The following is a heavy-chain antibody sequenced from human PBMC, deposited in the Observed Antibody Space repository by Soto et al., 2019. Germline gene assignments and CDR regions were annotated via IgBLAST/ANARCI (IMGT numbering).Heavy chain of an antibody. J-gene: IGHJ5*02. Sequence: ASVKVSCKASGYIFTRYAIHWVRQAPGQRLEWMGWINVGDGYTKYSQKFQGRVTLTRDTSASTAYMELSSLRSEDTAVYYCAREHYSDEENWFDPWGQGTLVTVSS. D-gene: IGHD6-13*01. CDR3: AREHYSDEENWFDP. V-gene: IGHV1-3*01. CDR2: INVGDGYT. CDR1: GYIFTRYA.